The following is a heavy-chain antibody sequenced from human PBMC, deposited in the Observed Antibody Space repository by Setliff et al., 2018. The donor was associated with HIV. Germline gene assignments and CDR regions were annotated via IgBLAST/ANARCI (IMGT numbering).Heavy chain of an antibody. Sequence: SETLSLTCTVSGGSISSSNWWGWIRQSPGKGLEWIGYIYCSGSTNYNPSLMSRVTMSVDRAKNQVSLELTSVTALDTAVYYCARYYYGSESYYSPLDLWGQGTMVTVSS. CDR3: ARYYYGSESYYSPLDL. CDR2: IYCSGST. V-gene: IGHV4-28*06. CDR1: GGSISSSNW. J-gene: IGHJ3*01. D-gene: IGHD3-10*01.